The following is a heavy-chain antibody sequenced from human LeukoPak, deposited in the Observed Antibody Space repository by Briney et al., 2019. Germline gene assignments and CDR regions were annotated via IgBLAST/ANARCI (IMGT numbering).Heavy chain of an antibody. CDR2: IIPIFGTA. CDR3: ARDPNHIAANWFDP. D-gene: IGHD6-13*01. CDR1: GGTFSSYA. J-gene: IGHJ5*02. V-gene: IGHV1-69*05. Sequence: GASVKVSCKASGGTFSSYAISWVRQAPGQGLEWMGRIIPIFGTANYAQKFQGRATITTDESTSTAYMELSSLRSEDTAVYYCARDPNHIAANWFDPWGQGTLVTVSS.